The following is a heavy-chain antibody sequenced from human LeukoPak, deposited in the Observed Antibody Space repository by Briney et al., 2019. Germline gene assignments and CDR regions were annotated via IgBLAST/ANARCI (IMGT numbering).Heavy chain of an antibody. CDR3: AKEPTRLYSSSWPRTRPTWYFDL. V-gene: IGHV3-23*01. D-gene: IGHD6-13*01. CDR2: IGGSGADI. CDR1: GFTFSSYS. Sequence: GSLRLSCAASGFTFSSYSMSWVRQTPGKGLEWVSAIGGSGADIYYADSVKGRFTISRDNSKNTLYLQMNSLRAEDTAVYYCAKEPTRLYSSSWPRTRPTWYFDLWGRGTLVTVSS. J-gene: IGHJ2*01.